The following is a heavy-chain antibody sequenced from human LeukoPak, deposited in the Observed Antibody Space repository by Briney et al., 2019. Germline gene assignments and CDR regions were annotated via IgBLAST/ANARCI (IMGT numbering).Heavy chain of an antibody. J-gene: IGHJ3*02. V-gene: IGHV1-18*01. Sequence: GASVKVSCKASGYTFTSYGISWVRQAPGQGLEWMGWISAYNGNTNYAQKLQGRVTMTTDTSTSAAYMELRSLRSDDTAVYCCAGRGVVVVPAAIPDDAFDIWGQGTMVTVSS. CDR3: AGRGVVVVPAAIPDDAFDI. D-gene: IGHD2-2*01. CDR2: ISAYNGNT. CDR1: GYTFTSYG.